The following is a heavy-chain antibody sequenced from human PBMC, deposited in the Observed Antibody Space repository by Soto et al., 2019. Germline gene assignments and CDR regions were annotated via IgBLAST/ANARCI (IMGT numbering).Heavy chain of an antibody. CDR3: ARGFAVAPDHFQH. V-gene: IGHV1-69*02. D-gene: IGHD6-19*01. CDR1: GGTFSSYT. J-gene: IGHJ1*01. CDR2: IIPILGIA. Sequence: QVQLVQSGAEVKKPGSSVKVSCKASGGTFSSYTISWVRQAPGQGLEWMGRIIPILGIANYAQKFQGRVTITADNSTSTAYMELSSLRSEDTAVYYCARGFAVAPDHFQHWGQGTLVTVSS.